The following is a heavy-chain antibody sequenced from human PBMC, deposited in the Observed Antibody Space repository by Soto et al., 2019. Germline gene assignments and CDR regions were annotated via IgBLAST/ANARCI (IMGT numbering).Heavy chain of an antibody. Sequence: GGSLRLSCAASGFTFSSYGMHWVRQAPGKGLEWVAVIWYDGSNKYYADSVKGRFTISRDNSKNTLYLQMNSLRAEDTAVYYCAKVLDPKPRIAAPRYYYYYGMDVWGQGTTVTVSS. D-gene: IGHD6-6*01. CDR2: IWYDGSNK. J-gene: IGHJ6*02. CDR1: GFTFSSYG. CDR3: AKVLDPKPRIAAPRYYYYYGMDV. V-gene: IGHV3-30*02.